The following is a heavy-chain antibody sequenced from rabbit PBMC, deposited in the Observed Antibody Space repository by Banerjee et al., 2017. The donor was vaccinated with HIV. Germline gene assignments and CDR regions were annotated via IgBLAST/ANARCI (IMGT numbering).Heavy chain of an antibody. V-gene: IGHV1S45*01. CDR1: GFSFSNKYV. J-gene: IGHJ4*01. CDR3: ARSGSAGYGYGFNL. CDR2: INTSTGNN. D-gene: IGHD3-1*01. Sequence: QEQLVEYGGDLVKPGASLTLTCKASGFSFSNKYVMCWVRQAPGKGLEWIACINTSTGNNVYAIWAKGRFTISKTSSTTVTLQMTSLTAADTAIYFCARSGSAGYGYGFNLWGPGTLVTVS.